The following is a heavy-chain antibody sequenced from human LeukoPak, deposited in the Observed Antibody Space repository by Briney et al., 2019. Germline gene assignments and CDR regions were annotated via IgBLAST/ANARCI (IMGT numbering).Heavy chain of an antibody. D-gene: IGHD3-9*01. CDR3: VIWGDYDVLTGYYVPDY. CDR2: ITGSGTST. J-gene: IGHJ4*02. CDR1: GFTFGNYA. Sequence: GGSLRLSCVASGFTFGNYAMSWVRQAPGKGLEWVSAITGSGTSTYYADSLKGRFTISRDNSKNTVFLQMNSLRHEDTAIYYRVIWGDYDVLTGYYVPDYWGQGTLVTVSS. V-gene: IGHV3-23*01.